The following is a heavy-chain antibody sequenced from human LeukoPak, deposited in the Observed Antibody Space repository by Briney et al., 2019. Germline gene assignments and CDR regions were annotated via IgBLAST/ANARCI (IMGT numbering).Heavy chain of an antibody. V-gene: IGHV4-39*01. J-gene: IGHJ4*02. D-gene: IGHD6-13*01. Sequence: SETLSLTCTVSGGSISSSSYYWGWIRQPPGKGLEWIGSIYYSGSTYYNPSLKSLVTISVDTSKNQFSLKLSSVTAADTAVYYCARYHRRGIAAAVADYWGQGTLVTVSS. CDR2: IYYSGST. CDR3: ARYHRRGIAAAVADY. CDR1: GGSISSSSYY.